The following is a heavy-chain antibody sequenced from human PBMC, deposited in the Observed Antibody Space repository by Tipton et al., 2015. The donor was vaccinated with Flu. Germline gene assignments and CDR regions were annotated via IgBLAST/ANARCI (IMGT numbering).Heavy chain of an antibody. CDR3: VRGYCSGGICSYGLDV. CDR2: ISPNNGNT. Sequence: QVQLVQSGAEVKKPGASVKVSCKASGYTFSNFDITWVRQAPGQGLEWMGWISPNNGNTKYAQIFQGRVTMTTDTSTSTAYMELRSLRSADTAVYYCVRGYCSGGICSYGLDVWGQGTTVTVSS. V-gene: IGHV1-18*01. D-gene: IGHD2-8*02. CDR1: GYTFSNFD. J-gene: IGHJ6*02.